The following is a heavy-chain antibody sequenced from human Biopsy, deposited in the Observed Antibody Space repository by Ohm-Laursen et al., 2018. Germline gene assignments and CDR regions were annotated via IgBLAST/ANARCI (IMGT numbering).Heavy chain of an antibody. J-gene: IGHJ4*02. CDR1: GDSISNDYY. CDR2: MHHSGPT. CDR3: KKKPNRLYYFDH. V-gene: IGHV4-31*03. D-gene: IGHD1-14*01. Sequence: SQTLSLTCTVSGDSISNDYYWTWIRQVPGEGLEWIAYMHHSGPTYTYYNPSLKSRVAISVEVSKNQFSLKVSSVTAADTAVYFCKKKPNRLYYFDHWGQGTLVTVSS.